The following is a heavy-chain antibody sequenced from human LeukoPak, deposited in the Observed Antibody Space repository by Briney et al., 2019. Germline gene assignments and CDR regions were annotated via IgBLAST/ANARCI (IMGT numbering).Heavy chain of an antibody. Sequence: GGSLRLSCVVSGFTFTNYWMSWVRQAPGKGLEWVANIGEDGSEKYHVDSVRGRFTISRDNARNSLYLQVNSLRAEDTAVYYCARDPTRAECRSGSCYLDYWGQGALVTVSS. CDR3: ARDPTRAECRSGSCYLDY. J-gene: IGHJ4*02. CDR2: IGEDGSEK. D-gene: IGHD2-15*01. V-gene: IGHV3-7*03. CDR1: GFTFTNYW.